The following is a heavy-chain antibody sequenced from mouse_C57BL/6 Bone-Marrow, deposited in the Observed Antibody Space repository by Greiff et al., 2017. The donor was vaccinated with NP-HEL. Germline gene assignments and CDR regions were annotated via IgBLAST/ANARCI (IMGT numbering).Heavy chain of an antibody. Sequence: EVKLQESGAELVRPGASVKLSCTASGFNIKDDYMHWVKQRPEQGLEWIGWIDPENGDTEYASKFQGKATITADTSSNTAYLQLSSLTSEDTAVYYCTAYYGYDGYAMDYWGQGTSVTVSS. CDR1: GFNIKDDY. CDR3: TAYYGYDGYAMDY. J-gene: IGHJ4*01. V-gene: IGHV14-4*01. D-gene: IGHD2-9*01. CDR2: IDPENGDT.